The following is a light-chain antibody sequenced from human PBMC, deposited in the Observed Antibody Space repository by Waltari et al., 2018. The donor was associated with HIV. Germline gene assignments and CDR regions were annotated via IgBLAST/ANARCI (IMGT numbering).Light chain of an antibody. CDR2: AAS. CDR1: QGIGNY. J-gene: IGKJ1*01. V-gene: IGKV1-27*01. Sequence: DIQMTQSPSSLSASVGDRVTITCRASQGIGNYLAWYQQKPGKFPKLLIYAASTLQSGVPARLSGSGSGTDFTLTISNLQPEDVATYYCQKYNSAPWTFGQGTKVEVK. CDR3: QKYNSAPWT.